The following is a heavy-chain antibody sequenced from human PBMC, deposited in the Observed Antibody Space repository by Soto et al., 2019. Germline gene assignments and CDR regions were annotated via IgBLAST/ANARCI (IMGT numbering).Heavy chain of an antibody. CDR1: GSTFSSYS. CDR3: ARRLEVPGSPPGS. Sequence: GGSLRLSCAASGSTFSSYSMYWVRQAPGKGLEWIAYIRSSGTTLYYADSVKGRFTVSRENAKNSVYLQMDSLRAEDTAVYYCARRLEVPGSPPGSWGQGTLVTVSS. V-gene: IGHV3-48*01. CDR2: IRSSGTTL. D-gene: IGHD3-10*01. J-gene: IGHJ5*02.